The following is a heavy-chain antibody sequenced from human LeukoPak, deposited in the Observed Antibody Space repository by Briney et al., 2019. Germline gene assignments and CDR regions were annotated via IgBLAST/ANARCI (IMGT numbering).Heavy chain of an antibody. J-gene: IGHJ4*02. CDR1: IESFSGYY. D-gene: IGHD2-21*02. CDR3: ARVRGDLSIDF. CDR2: INHSGST. Sequence: PSETQSLTCAVYIESFSGYYWTWFRQPPGKGLEWIGEINHSGSTNYNPSLKRRVTISADTSKNQFSLTLSSVTAADTAMYYCARVRGDLSIDFWGQGNLVIVSS. V-gene: IGHV4-34*01.